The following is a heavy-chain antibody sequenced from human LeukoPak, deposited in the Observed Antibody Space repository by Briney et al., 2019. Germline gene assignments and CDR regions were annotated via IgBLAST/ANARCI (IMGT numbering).Heavy chain of an antibody. CDR2: FDPEDGET. V-gene: IGHV1-24*01. Sequence: ASVKVSCKVSGYTLTELSMHWVRQAPGKGLEWMGGFDPEDGETIYAQKYQGRVTMTEDTSTDTAYMELSSLRSEDTAVYYCATVSLQIVVVPAATDAFDIWGQGTMVTVSS. CDR1: GYTLTELS. D-gene: IGHD2-2*01. CDR3: ATVSLQIVVVPAATDAFDI. J-gene: IGHJ3*02.